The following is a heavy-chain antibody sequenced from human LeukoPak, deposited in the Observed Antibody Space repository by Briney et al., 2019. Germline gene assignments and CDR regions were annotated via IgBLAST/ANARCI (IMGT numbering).Heavy chain of an antibody. D-gene: IGHD3-22*01. V-gene: IGHV3-7*03. J-gene: IGHJ4*02. Sequence: GGSLSLSCAASGFTFSSYWMSWVRQAPGKGLEWVANVKQDGSEKDYVDSMKGRFAISRDNSKNTLYLQMNSLRAEDTAVYYCAKASLMVVVTLTPFDYWGQGTLVTVSS. CDR3: AKASLMVVVTLTPFDY. CDR1: GFTFSSYW. CDR2: VKQDGSEK.